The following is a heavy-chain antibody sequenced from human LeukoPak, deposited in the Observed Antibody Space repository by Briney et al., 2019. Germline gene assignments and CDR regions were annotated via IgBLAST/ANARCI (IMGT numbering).Heavy chain of an antibody. CDR1: GFTFSSYG. CDR2: ISSSSSYI. Sequence: GGSLRLSCAASGFTFSSYGMHWVRQAPGKGLEWVSSISSSSSYIYYADSVKGRFTISRDNAKNSLYLQMNSLRAEDTAVYYCARGGRAARNLYMDVWGKGTTVTVSS. J-gene: IGHJ6*03. V-gene: IGHV3-21*01. D-gene: IGHD6-6*01. CDR3: ARGGRAARNLYMDV.